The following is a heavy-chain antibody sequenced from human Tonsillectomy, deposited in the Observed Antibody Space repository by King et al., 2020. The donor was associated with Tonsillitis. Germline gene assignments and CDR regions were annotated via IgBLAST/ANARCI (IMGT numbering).Heavy chain of an antibody. V-gene: IGHV4-61*02. CDR1: GGSISSGSYY. D-gene: IGHD1-26*01. J-gene: IGHJ3*02. CDR2: IYTSGST. Sequence: PLQESGPGLVKPSQTLSLTCTVSGGSISSGSYYWSWIRQPAGQGLEWIGRIYTSGSTNYNPSLKSRITMSVDTSKNQFSLKLSSVTAADTAVYYCARGGSYDAFDIWGPGAMVTVSS. CDR3: ARGGSYDAFDI.